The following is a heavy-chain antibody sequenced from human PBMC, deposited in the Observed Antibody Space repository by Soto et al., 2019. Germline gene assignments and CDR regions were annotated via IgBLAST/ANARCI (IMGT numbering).Heavy chain of an antibody. CDR1: GFIFSSYA. CDR3: EKVSSTGRGRSTMVRGVSPWFDP. CDR2: ISGSGGST. J-gene: IGHJ5*02. Sequence: GGSLRLSCAASGFIFSSYAMSWVRQAPGKGPEWVSAISGSGGSTYYADSEKGRFTISRDNSKNTLYLQMNSRRAEDTAVYYCEKVSSTGRGRSTMVRGVSPWFDPWGQGTLVTVAS. V-gene: IGHV3-23*01. D-gene: IGHD3-10*01.